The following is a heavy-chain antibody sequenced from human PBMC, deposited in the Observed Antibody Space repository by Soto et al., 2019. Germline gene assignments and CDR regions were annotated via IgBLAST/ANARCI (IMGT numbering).Heavy chain of an antibody. J-gene: IGHJ4*02. V-gene: IGHV4-59*01. Sequence: SETLSLTCTVSGDSISSYSWSWIRQPPGKGLEWIGNIHYNGNTKYSPSLKSRVTMSVDTSKNHFSLKLISVTTADTAVYFCARHVAHCGGDCYSGDFDYWGQGTLVTVSS. D-gene: IGHD2-21*02. CDR3: ARHVAHCGGDCYSGDFDY. CDR2: IHYNGNT. CDR1: GDSISSYS.